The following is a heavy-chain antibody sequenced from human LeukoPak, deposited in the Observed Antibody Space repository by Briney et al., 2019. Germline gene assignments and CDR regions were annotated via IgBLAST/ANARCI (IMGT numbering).Heavy chain of an antibody. CDR1: GGSISSYY. CDR2: IYYSGST. Sequence: SETLSLTCTVSGGSISSYYWSWIRQPPGKGLEWIGYIYYSGSTNYNPSLKSRVTISVDTSKNQFSLKLSSVTAADTAVYYCARRVATGTTVAFDIWGQGTMVTVSS. CDR3: ARRVATGTTVAFDI. D-gene: IGHD1-1*01. V-gene: IGHV4-59*08. J-gene: IGHJ3*02.